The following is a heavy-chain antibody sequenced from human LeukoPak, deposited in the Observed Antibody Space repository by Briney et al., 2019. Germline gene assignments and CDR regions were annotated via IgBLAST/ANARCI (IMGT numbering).Heavy chain of an antibody. CDR1: GFTVSSNY. V-gene: IGHV3-53*01. Sequence: GGSLRLSCAASGFTVSSNYMSWVRQAPGKGLEWVSVIYSGGSTHYADSVKGRFTISRDISKNTVYLQMNSLRAEDTAVYYCAKEGGSGSYYFDYWGQGTLVTVSS. CDR2: IYSGGST. CDR3: AKEGGSGSYYFDY. J-gene: IGHJ4*02. D-gene: IGHD3-10*01.